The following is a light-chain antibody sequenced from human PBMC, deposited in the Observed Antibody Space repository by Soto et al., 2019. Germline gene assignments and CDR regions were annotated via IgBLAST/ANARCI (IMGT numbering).Light chain of an antibody. CDR3: QQYGTSPWA. V-gene: IGKV3-20*01. J-gene: IGKJ1*01. CDR1: QSVSSSF. Sequence: EIVLTQSPGTLSLSPGERATLSCRASQSVSSSFLAWYQQKPGQAPRLLIYGASSRATGIPDRFSGSGSGTDFTLTITRLEPDDFAVYYCQQYGTSPWAFCQGTKLASK. CDR2: GAS.